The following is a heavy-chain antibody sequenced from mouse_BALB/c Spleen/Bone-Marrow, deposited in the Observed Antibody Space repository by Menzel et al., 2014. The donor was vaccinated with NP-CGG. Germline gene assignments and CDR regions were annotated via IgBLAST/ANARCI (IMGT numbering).Heavy chain of an antibody. J-gene: IGHJ3*01. D-gene: IGHD2-4*01. V-gene: IGHV1-54*01. CDR1: GYAFTNYW. CDR2: INPGSGGA. CDR3: ARDGRITTEGFAY. Sequence: VQLQQSGAELVRPGTSVKVSCKASGYAFTNYWIEWVKQRPGQGLEWIGVINPGSGGANYNEKFKGKATLTADKSSSTAYMQLYSLTSDDPAVYFCARDGRITTEGFAYWGQGTLVTVSA.